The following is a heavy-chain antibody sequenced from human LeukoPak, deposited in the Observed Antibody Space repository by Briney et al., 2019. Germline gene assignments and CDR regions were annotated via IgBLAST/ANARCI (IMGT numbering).Heavy chain of an antibody. J-gene: IGHJ3*02. CDR3: ARGGVLRYFDWLFVEDAFDI. CDR2: IKQDGSEK. D-gene: IGHD3-9*01. CDR1: GFTFSSYW. Sequence: GGSLRLSCAASGFTFSSYWMSWVRQAPGKGLEWVANIKQDGSEKYYVDSVKGRFTISRDNAKNSLYLQMNSLRAEDTAVYYCARGGVLRYFDWLFVEDAFDIWGQGTMVTVSS. V-gene: IGHV3-7*01.